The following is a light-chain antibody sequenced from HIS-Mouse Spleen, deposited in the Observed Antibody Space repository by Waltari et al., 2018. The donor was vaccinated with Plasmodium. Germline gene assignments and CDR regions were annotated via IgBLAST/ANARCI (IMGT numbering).Light chain of an antibody. J-gene: IGLJ3*02. CDR1: RPAVARYNL. Sequence: QSALTQPASVSGSPGQSITIPCTGTRPAVARYNLVSWYQQHPGKAPKLMIYEGSKRPSGVSNRFSGSKSGNTASLTISGLQAEDEADYYCCSYAGSSTNWVFGGGTKLTVL. CDR2: EGS. CDR3: CSYAGSSTNWV. V-gene: IGLV2-23*01.